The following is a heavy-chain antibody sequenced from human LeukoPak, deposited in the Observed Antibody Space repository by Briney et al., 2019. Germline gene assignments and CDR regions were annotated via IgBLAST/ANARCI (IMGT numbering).Heavy chain of an antibody. CDR3: ARGTALQDY. D-gene: IGHD2-2*02. CDR1: GFTFSPYW. V-gene: IGHV3-74*01. J-gene: IGHJ4*02. CDR2: INSDGTIT. Sequence: HPGGSLRLSCAASGFTFSPYWMHWVRQVPGKGLVWVSDINSDGTITHYADSVKGRFTVSRDNAQDTLYLQMNSLRAEDTAVYYCARGTALQDYWGQGTLVTVSP.